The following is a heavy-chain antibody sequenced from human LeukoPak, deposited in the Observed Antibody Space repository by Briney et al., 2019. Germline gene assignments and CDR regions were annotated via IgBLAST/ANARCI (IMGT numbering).Heavy chain of an antibody. CDR2: IWYDGSDR. Sequence: RGSLRLSCAASGFTFRTYGMSWVRQAPGKGLQWGASIWYDGSDRLYTDSVTGRFTISRDNPNNTVFLQMNSLRGDDTAVYYCAKCAGATHWYFDLWGRGTLVTASS. V-gene: IGHV3-33*06. D-gene: IGHD1-26*01. CDR1: GFTFRTYG. CDR3: AKCAGATHWYFDL. J-gene: IGHJ2*01.